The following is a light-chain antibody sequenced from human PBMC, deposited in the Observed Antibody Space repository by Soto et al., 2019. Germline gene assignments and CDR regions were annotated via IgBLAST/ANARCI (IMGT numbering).Light chain of an antibody. CDR1: SSDVGTYNH. CDR3: SSYADSNNYV. J-gene: IGLJ1*01. CDR2: EVS. V-gene: IGLV2-8*01. Sequence: QLVLTQPPSASGSPGQSVTISCSGTSSDVGTYNHVSWYQQHPGKAPKLMIYEVSTRPSGVPDRFSGSKSGNTASLTVSGLQAEDEADYYCSSYADSNNYVFGTGTKLTVL.